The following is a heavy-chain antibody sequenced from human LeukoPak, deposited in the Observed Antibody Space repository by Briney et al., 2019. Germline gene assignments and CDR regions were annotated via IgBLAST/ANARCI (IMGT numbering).Heavy chain of an antibody. V-gene: IGHV4-59*08. J-gene: IGHJ4*02. CDR2: IYYSGST. CDR3: ARGARAGYNLEPFDY. D-gene: IGHD5-24*01. CDR1: GGSMSSYY. Sequence: SETLSLTCTVSGGSMSSYYWSWIRQPPGKGLEWIGYIYYSGSTKYNPSLKSRVTISVDTSKNQFSLKLSSVTAADTAVYYCARGARAGYNLEPFDYWGQRTLVTVSS.